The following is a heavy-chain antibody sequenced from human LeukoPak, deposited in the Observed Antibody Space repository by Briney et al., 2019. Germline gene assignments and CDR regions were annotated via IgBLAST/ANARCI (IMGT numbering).Heavy chain of an antibody. CDR1: GFTFNNYA. CDR3: AKAAVPGTKYYFDY. Sequence: PGGSLRLSCAASGFTFNNYAINWVRQAPGKGLEWVSAISGSGSNTYYADSVKGRFTISRDNSKNTLYLQMNTLRGEDTAVYYCAKAAVPGTKYYFDYWGQGTLVTVPS. CDR2: ISGSGSNT. V-gene: IGHV3-23*01. J-gene: IGHJ4*02. D-gene: IGHD2-8*01.